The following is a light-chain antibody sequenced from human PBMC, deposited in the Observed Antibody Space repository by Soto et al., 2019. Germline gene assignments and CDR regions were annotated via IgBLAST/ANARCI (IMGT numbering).Light chain of an antibody. CDR1: LDVNSY. Sequence: VLTQSPATLSLSPGERATLSCRASLDVNSYLAWYQQKPGQAPRLLIFGASIRVTGIPDRFIGSGSGTDFTLTISRLEPEDFAVYYCQHYVTSLTTFGQGTKVDIK. V-gene: IGKV3-20*01. J-gene: IGKJ1*01. CDR2: GAS. CDR3: QHYVTSLTT.